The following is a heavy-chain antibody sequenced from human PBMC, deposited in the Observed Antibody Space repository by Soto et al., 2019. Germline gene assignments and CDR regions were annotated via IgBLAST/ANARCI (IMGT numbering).Heavy chain of an antibody. J-gene: IGHJ4*02. CDR3: ARGDKIVGATSAFDY. V-gene: IGHV3-33*01. CDR1: GFTFSSYG. CDR2: IWYDGSNK. Sequence: PGGSLRLSCAASGFTFSSYGMHWVRQAPGKGLEWVAVIWYDGSNKYYADSVKGRFTISRDNSKNTLYLQMNSLRAEDTAVYYCARGDKIVGATSAFDYWGQGTLVTAPQ. D-gene: IGHD1-26*01.